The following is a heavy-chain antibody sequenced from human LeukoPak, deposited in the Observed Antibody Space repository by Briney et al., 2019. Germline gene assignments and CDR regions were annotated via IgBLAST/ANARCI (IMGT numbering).Heavy chain of an antibody. D-gene: IGHD2-15*01. CDR2: IKSKTDGGTT. J-gene: IGHJ4*02. V-gene: IGHV3-15*01. Sequence: GGSLRLSCAASGFTFSNAWMSWVRQAPGKGLEWVGRIKSKTDGGTTDYAAPVKGRFTISRDDSKNTLYLQMNSLKTEDTAVYYCTTGGIVVVAAATPVDDYWGQGTLVTVSS. CDR3: TTGGIVVVAAATPVDDY. CDR1: GFTFSNAW.